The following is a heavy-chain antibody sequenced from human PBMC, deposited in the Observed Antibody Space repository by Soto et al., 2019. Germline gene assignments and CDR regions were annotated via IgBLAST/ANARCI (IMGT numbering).Heavy chain of an antibody. D-gene: IGHD2-8*01. CDR1: GFTFSTYA. CDR3: ALCQSSTNALCFWGGDY. CDR2: INNSGDKT. Sequence: GGSLRLSCAASGFTFSTYAMSWVRQAPGKGLQWVSSINNSGDKTYYADSVKGRFTISRDNSKNTMYLQMNSMRVDDTAVYFYALCQSSTNALCFWGGDYWGPGTLVAVSS. J-gene: IGHJ4*02. V-gene: IGHV3-23*01.